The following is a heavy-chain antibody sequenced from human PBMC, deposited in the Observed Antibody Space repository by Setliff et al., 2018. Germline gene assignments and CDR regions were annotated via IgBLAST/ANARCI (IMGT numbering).Heavy chain of an antibody. CDR3: ARDRQYCSSPTCYSSYFYYYGMDV. CDR2: IYHSGST. V-gene: IGHV4-34*01. D-gene: IGHD2-2*02. CDR1: GQSFCDYY. Sequence: ETLSLTCAIYGQSFCDYYWSWVRQPPGKGLEWIGEIYHSGSTNYNPSLKSRVTISVDTSKNQFSLKLSSVTAADTAVYYCARDRQYCSSPTCYSSYFYYYGMDVWGQGTTVTVSS. J-gene: IGHJ6*02.